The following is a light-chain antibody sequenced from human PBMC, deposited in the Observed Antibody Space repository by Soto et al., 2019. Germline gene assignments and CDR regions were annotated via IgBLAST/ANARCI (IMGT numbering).Light chain of an antibody. CDR3: QQSDSTPPWT. CDR2: AAS. CDR1: QSISSY. Sequence: DIQMTQSPSSLSASVGDRVTITCRESQSISSYVNWYQQKPGKAPKLLIYAASSLQSGVPSRFSGSGYVTDFTLTISSLQPEDFATYYCQQSDSTPPWTFGQGPKVEIK. V-gene: IGKV1-39*01. J-gene: IGKJ1*01.